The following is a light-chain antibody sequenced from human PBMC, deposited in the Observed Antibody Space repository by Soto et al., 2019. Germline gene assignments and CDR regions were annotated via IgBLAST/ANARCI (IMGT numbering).Light chain of an antibody. J-gene: IGKJ1*01. CDR3: QQGYSNRWT. CDR2: AAS. CDR1: QSIDNF. Sequence: DIQMTQSPSSLSASVGDRVTITCRASQSIDNFLNWYQQMPGKAPKLLIYAASSLHRGVPSRFTGSGSGTDFTLTISGLQPEDFAIYYCQQGYSNRWTFGQGTKVEIK. V-gene: IGKV1-39*01.